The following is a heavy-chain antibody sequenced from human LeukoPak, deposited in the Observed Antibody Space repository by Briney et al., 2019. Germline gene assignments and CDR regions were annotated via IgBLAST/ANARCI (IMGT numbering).Heavy chain of an antibody. CDR3: ARDRADYYYYGMDV. V-gene: IGHV4-30-4*01. J-gene: IGHJ6*02. CDR2: IYYSGRT. D-gene: IGHD3-10*01. CDR1: GGSLSSGDYY. Sequence: SETLSLTCTVSGGSLSSGDYYWGWVRQPPGRGLEWIGYIYYSGRTYYNPSLKSRVTISVDTSKNQFSLKLSSVTAADTAVYYCARDRADYYYYGMDVWGQGTTVTVSS.